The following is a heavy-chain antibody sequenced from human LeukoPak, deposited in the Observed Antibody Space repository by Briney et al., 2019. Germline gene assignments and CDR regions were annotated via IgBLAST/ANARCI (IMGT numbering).Heavy chain of an antibody. CDR2: TNSGGNT. CDR3: ARDQFGDYGMDV. D-gene: IGHD3-10*01. J-gene: IGHJ6*02. Sequence: PGGSLRLSCVASGLTVSGNSMSWVRQAPGKGLEWVSTTNSGGNTYYGDSVRGRFTVSRDNSKNTLYLQMNSLRAEDTAVYYCARDQFGDYGMDVWGQGTTVTVSS. V-gene: IGHV3-53*01. CDR1: GLTVSGNS.